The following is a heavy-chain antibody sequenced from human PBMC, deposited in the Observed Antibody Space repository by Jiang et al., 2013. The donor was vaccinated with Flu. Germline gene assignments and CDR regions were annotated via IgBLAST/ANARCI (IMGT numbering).Heavy chain of an antibody. CDR2: INTHSGKP. J-gene: IGHJ4*02. D-gene: IGHD3-10*01. CDR1: GYTFTGYS. V-gene: IGHV7-4-1*02. CDR3: AREALEGGVATIGN. Sequence: GSELKKPGASVKVSCKASGYTFTGYSMNWVRQAPGQGLEWMGWINTHSGKPTYAQDFTGRFVFSLDASVSTAYLQITDLKPDDSAIYYCAREALEGGVATIGNWGQGTLVTVAS.